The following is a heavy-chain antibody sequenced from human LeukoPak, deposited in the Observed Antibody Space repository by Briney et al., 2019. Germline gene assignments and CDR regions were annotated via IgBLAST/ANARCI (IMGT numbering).Heavy chain of an antibody. J-gene: IGHJ6*03. CDR1: GFTVSSDY. Sequence: GGSLRLSCAASGFTVSSDYMSWVRQAPGKGLEWVSVIYSGGSTYYADSVKGRFTISRDNSKNTLYLPMNSLRAEDTAVYYCARDRADDSSGYYYGAKYYYYYMDVWGKGTTVTVSS. CDR2: IYSGGST. CDR3: ARDRADDSSGYYYGAKYYYYYMDV. V-gene: IGHV3-53*01. D-gene: IGHD3-22*01.